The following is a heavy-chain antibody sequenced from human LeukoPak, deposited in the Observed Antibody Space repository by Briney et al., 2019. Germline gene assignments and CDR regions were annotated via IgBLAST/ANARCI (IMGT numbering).Heavy chain of an antibody. CDR1: GGSISSYY. CDR3: ARMGYCSSTSCPKSSPYYYYYMDV. Sequence: PSETLFLTCTVSGGSISSYYWSWIRQPAGKGLEWIGRIYTSGSTNYNPSLKSRVTMSVDTSKNQFSLKLSSVTAADTAVYYCARMGYCSSTSCPKSSPYYYYYMDVWGKGTTVTVSS. D-gene: IGHD2-2*01. J-gene: IGHJ6*03. V-gene: IGHV4-4*07. CDR2: IYTSGST.